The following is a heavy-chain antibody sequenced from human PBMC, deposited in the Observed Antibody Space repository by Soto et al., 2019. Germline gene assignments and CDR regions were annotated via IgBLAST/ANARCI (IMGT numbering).Heavy chain of an antibody. J-gene: IGHJ5*02. D-gene: IGHD5-12*01. Sequence: PSETLSLTCTVAGGSMSSTRYYCSWIRQSPGKGLEWIGYIYYSGSTNYNPSLKSRVTISIDKSKNQFSLKLTSVTAADTAMYYCAKANSGYGSFDPWGQGILVTVSS. V-gene: IGHV4-61*05. CDR1: GGSMSSTRYY. CDR2: IYYSGST. CDR3: AKANSGYGSFDP.